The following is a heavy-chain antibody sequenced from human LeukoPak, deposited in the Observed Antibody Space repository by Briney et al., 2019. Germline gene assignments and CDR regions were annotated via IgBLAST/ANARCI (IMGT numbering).Heavy chain of an antibody. J-gene: IGHJ3*02. D-gene: IGHD2-2*01. V-gene: IGHV4-59*12. CDR1: GGSISSYY. CDR2: IYYSGST. CDR3: ARGPSVVVPAAEAFDI. Sequence: SETLSLTCTASGGSISSYYWSWIRQPPGKGLEWIGYIYYSGSTYYNPSLKSRVTISVDRSKNQFSLKLSSVTAADTAVYYCARGPSVVVPAAEAFDIWGQGTMVTVSS.